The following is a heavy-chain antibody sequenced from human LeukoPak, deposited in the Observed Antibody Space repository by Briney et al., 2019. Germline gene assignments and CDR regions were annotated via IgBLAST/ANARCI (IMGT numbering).Heavy chain of an antibody. CDR1: GFTFSSYS. J-gene: IGHJ3*02. Sequence: PGGSLRLSCAASGFTFSSYSMNWVRQAPGKGLEWVSSISTSSSYIYYADSVRGRFTISRDNAKNALFLQMNSLRAEDTAVYYCANRRTGYAFDIWGQGTVVTVSS. CDR3: ANRRTGYAFDI. V-gene: IGHV3-21*01. CDR2: ISTSSSYI.